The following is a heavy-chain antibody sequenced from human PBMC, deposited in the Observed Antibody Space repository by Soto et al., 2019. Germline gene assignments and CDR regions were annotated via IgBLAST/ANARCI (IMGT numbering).Heavy chain of an antibody. V-gene: IGHV3-7*03. D-gene: IGHD1-1*01. CDR3: FRGTPTPGLDI. J-gene: IGHJ6*02. CDR2: IKRRGTST. CDR1: GFRCSDYP. Sequence: AGALRVSCVGSGFRCSDYPLNWVRQAPGQGLEGVANIKRRGTSTNYLHSVRGRFSTSRDNTRNSFYLNMDSLRVGDTATYYCFRGTPTPGLDIWGRGTTVTVSS.